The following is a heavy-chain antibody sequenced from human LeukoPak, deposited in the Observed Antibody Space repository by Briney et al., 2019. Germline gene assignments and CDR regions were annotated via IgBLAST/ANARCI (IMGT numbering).Heavy chain of an antibody. CDR1: GASISNSGYA. V-gene: IGHV4-39*02. CDR3: ARETLGTSKIEP. CDR2: ITYSGTT. D-gene: IGHD3-16*01. Sequence: PSETLSLTCTVSGASISNSGYAWAWIRQPPGKGLEWIGSITYSGTTTYNPSPSLKSRVTISADTSKNKYFLLLTSVTAADTAVFYCARETLGTSKIEPWGQGTLVTVSS. J-gene: IGHJ5*02.